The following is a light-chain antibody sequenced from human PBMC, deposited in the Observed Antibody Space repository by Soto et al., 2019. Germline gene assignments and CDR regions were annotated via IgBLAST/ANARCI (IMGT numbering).Light chain of an antibody. Sequence: HSALTQPASVSGSPGQSITISCTGTSSDVGGSNYVSWYQQHPGKAPKLMIYDVSNRPSGVSNRFSGSKSGNTASLTISGLQAEDEADYYCGSYTSSSTLYVFGTGTKVTVL. CDR3: GSYTSSSTLYV. V-gene: IGLV2-14*01. CDR1: SSDVGGSNY. J-gene: IGLJ1*01. CDR2: DVS.